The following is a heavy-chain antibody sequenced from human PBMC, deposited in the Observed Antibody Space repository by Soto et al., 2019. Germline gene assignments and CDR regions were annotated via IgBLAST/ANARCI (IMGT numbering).Heavy chain of an antibody. Sequence: GGSLRLSCAAAGVTFDDFGLTWVRQVPGKGLEWVSGITWNGGSTGYADSVKGRFTISRDNAKNSLYLQMNSLRDEDTALYYCARDGGVLTVDAFGLWGQGTMVTVSS. D-gene: IGHD3-16*01. V-gene: IGHV3-20*04. J-gene: IGHJ3*01. CDR3: ARDGGVLTVDAFGL. CDR2: ITWNGGST. CDR1: GVTFDDFG.